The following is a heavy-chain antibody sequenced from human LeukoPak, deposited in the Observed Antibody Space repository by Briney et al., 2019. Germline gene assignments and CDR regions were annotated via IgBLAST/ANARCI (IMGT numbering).Heavy chain of an antibody. CDR3: AGGYYDSSGYMT. Sequence: PGGSLRLSCAASGFTFSSYSMDWVRQAPGKGLEWVSYISSSSSTIYYADSVKGRFTISRDNAKNSLYLQMNSLRAEDTAVYYCAGGYYDSSGYMTWGQGTLVTVSS. J-gene: IGHJ5*02. CDR1: GFTFSSYS. CDR2: ISSSSSTI. V-gene: IGHV3-48*01. D-gene: IGHD3-22*01.